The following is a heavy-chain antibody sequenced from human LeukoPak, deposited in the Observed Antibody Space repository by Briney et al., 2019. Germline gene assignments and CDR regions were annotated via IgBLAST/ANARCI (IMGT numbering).Heavy chain of an antibody. V-gene: IGHV3-21*01. Sequence: GGSLRLSCAASGFTFSTYSMNWVRQAPGKGLEWVSSISNSGGYIFYADSVKGRFTISRDNAKNSLYLQMSSLRAEGTAMYYCARNDNTDQGIDYWGQGTLVTVSS. CDR1: GFTFSTYS. CDR3: ARNDNTDQGIDY. J-gene: IGHJ4*02. CDR2: ISNSGGYI. D-gene: IGHD3-22*01.